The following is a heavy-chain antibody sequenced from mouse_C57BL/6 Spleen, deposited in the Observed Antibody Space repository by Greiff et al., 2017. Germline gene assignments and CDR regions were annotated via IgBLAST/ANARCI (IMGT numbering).Heavy chain of an antibody. CDR1: GFTFSDYG. V-gene: IGHV5-17*01. J-gene: IGHJ3*01. CDR2: ISSGSSTI. CDR3: ARDGSELGFAY. D-gene: IGHD1-1*01. Sequence: EVKLVESGGGLVKPGGSLKLSCAASGFTFSDYGMHWVRQAPEKGLEWVAYISSGSSTIYYADTVKGRFTISRDNAKNTLFLQMTSLRSEDTAMYYCARDGSELGFAYWGQGTLVTVSA.